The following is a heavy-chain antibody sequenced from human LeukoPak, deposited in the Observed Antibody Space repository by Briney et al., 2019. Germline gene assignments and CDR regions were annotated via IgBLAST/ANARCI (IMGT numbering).Heavy chain of an antibody. Sequence: ASVKVSCKASGGTFSSYAISWVRQAPGQGLEGMGRIIPIFGTANYAQKFQGRVTITTDESTSTAYMELSSLRSEDTAVYYCARAPDTAMVIDYFDYWGQGTLVTVSS. D-gene: IGHD5-18*01. CDR1: GGTFSSYA. J-gene: IGHJ4*02. V-gene: IGHV1-69*05. CDR3: ARAPDTAMVIDYFDY. CDR2: IIPIFGTA.